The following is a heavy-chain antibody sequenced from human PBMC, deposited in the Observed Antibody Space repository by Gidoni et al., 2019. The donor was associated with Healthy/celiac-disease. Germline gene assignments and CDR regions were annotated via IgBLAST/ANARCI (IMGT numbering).Heavy chain of an antibody. J-gene: IGHJ4*02. V-gene: IGHV4-39*01. Sequence: QLQLQESGPGLVKPSETLSLTCTVSGGSISSSSYYWGWIRQPPGKGLEWIGSIYYSGSTYYNQSLKSRVTISVDTSKIQVSMKLSSVTAADTAVYYGARHPRFLEWLLAPFDYWGQGTLVTVSS. D-gene: IGHD3-3*01. CDR1: GGSISSSSYY. CDR3: ARHPRFLEWLLAPFDY. CDR2: IYYSGST.